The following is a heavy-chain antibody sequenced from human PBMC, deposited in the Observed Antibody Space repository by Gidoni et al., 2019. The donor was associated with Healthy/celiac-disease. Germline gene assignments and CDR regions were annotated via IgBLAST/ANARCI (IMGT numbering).Heavy chain of an antibody. CDR1: GFTFSSYS. CDR2: ISSSISTI. J-gene: IGHJ4*02. D-gene: IGHD5-18*01. Sequence: EVQLVESGGGLVQPGASLRLSCAASGFTFSSYSMNWVRQAPGQGLEWVSYISSSISTIYYADSVKGRFTISRDNAKNSLYLQMNSLRAEDTAVYYCARLIQLWGDFDYWGQGTLVTVSS. V-gene: IGHV3-48*04. CDR3: ARLIQLWGDFDY.